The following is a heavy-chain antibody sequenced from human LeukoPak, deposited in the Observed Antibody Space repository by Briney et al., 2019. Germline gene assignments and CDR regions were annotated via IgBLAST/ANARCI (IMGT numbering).Heavy chain of an antibody. CDR3: ARDCGGSCYALVTDAFDI. CDR2: SNSDGSST. Sequence: PGGSLRLSCAASGFTFKTYWMHWVRQAPGKGLVWVSHSNSDGSSTSYADSVRGRFTISRDNAKNTLYLQMNSLRAEDTAVYYCARDCGGSCYALVTDAFDIWGQGTMVTVSS. D-gene: IGHD2-15*01. J-gene: IGHJ3*02. V-gene: IGHV3-74*01. CDR1: GFTFKTYW.